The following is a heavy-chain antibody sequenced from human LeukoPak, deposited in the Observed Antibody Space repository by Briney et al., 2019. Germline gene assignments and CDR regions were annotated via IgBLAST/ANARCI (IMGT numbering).Heavy chain of an antibody. CDR1: GFTFSSFE. CDR2: ISSSGSTI. Sequence: GGSLRLSCAASGFTFSSFELNWVRQAPGKGLEWVPYISSSGSTIYYADSVKGRFTISRDNAKNSLYLQMNSLRAEDTAVYYCARDDRYGDFHYFDYWGQGTLVTVSS. CDR3: ARDDRYGDFHYFDY. V-gene: IGHV3-48*03. J-gene: IGHJ4*02. D-gene: IGHD4-17*01.